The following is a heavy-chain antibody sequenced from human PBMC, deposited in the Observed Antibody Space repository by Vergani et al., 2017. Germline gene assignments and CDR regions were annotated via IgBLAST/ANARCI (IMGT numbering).Heavy chain of an antibody. CDR2: ISGYNGNT. D-gene: IGHD3-10*01. V-gene: IGHV1-18*01. CDR3: ARDVSXSVRGGGGPGVTYYASFYGLDV. Sequence: QDQLVQSGGEVKKPGASMKVSCKVSGYTFTSYGISWVRQAPGQGLEWLGWISGYNGNTNYAQRFQDRVTMITDTSTSTAYLEVRSLESDDTAVYYCARDVSXSVRGGGGPGVTYYASFYGLDVWGQGTTVTVSS. J-gene: IGHJ6*02. CDR1: GYTFTSYG.